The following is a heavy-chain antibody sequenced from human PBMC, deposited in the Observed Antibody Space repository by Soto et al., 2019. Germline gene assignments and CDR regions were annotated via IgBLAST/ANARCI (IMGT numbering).Heavy chain of an antibody. J-gene: IGHJ6*02. CDR2: ISYDGSKK. Sequence: PGGSLSLSCAASGFTFSSYAMHRVRQAPGKGLEWVAVISYDGSKKYYADSVKGRFTISRDNSKNTLYLQMNSLRAEDMAVYLCARANLGVYSSTWDPNNHYYGMDVWGQGTTVTVSS. CDR3: ARANLGVYSSTWDPNNHYYGMDV. CDR1: GFTFSSYA. V-gene: IGHV3-30-3*01. D-gene: IGHD6-13*01.